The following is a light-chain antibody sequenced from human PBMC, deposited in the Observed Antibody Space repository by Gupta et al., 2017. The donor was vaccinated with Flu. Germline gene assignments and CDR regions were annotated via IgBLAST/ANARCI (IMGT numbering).Light chain of an antibody. Sequence: GDRVTITCRASQSISTWLAWYQQKPGKVPKLLIYRASSLDVGVPLRFSACGSGTEFTLTISSLQSDDFATYYCQQYKIYPLTFGGGTRVE. V-gene: IGKV1-5*03. J-gene: IGKJ4*01. CDR2: RAS. CDR3: QQYKIYPLT. CDR1: QSISTW.